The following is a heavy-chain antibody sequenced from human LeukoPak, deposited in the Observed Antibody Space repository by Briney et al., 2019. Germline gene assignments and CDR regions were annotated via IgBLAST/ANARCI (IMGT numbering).Heavy chain of an antibody. J-gene: IGHJ6*02. CDR1: GGAISSYY. Sequence: SETLALTCTGSGGAISSYYWSWIRQPAVWGLEFIGRIYTSGSTNYNPSLKSRVTMSVDTSKNQFSLKLSFVTAADTAVYYCARVNHYYYYYGMDVWGQGTTVTVSS. CDR3: ARVNHYYYYYGMDV. CDR2: IYTSGST. D-gene: IGHD1-14*01. V-gene: IGHV4-4*07.